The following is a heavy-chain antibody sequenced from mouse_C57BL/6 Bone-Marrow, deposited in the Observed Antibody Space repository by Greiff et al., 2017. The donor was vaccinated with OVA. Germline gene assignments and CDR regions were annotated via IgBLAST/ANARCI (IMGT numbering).Heavy chain of an antibody. CDR3: ARYYYLYFDY. D-gene: IGHD1-1*01. CDR1: GYTFTSYW. V-gene: IGHV1-69*01. Sequence: VQLQQPGAELVMPGASVKLSCKASGYTFTSYWMHWVKQRPGQGLEWIGEIDPSDSYTNYNQKFKGKSTLTVDKSSSTAYMQLSSLTSEDSAVYYCARYYYLYFDYWGQGTTLTVSS. J-gene: IGHJ2*01. CDR2: IDPSDSYT.